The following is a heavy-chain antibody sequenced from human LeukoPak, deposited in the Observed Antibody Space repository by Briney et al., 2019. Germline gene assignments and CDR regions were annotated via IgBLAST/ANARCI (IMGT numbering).Heavy chain of an antibody. J-gene: IGHJ4*02. V-gene: IGHV3-53*01. Sequence: GGSLRLSCAASGFPVTSKDMSWVRQAPGKGLEWVSIIYSGGSTYYADSVKGRFTISRDNSENTLYLQMNSLRAEDTALYYCARQHPPVGGNFDYWGQGTLVTVSS. CDR3: ARQHPPVGGNFDY. CDR1: GFPVTSKD. CDR2: IYSGGST. D-gene: IGHD1-26*01.